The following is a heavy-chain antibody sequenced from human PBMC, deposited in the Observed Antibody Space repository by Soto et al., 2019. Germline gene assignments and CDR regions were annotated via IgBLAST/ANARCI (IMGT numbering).Heavy chain of an antibody. Sequence: QVQLVQSGAEVKKPGASVKVSCKASGYTFTSYYMHWVRQAPGQGLEWRGIINPSGGSTSYAQKFQGRVTMTRDTSTSTVYRELSSLRSEDTAVYYCARKTGYSSSWYGFDYWGQGTLVTVSS. CDR1: GYTFTSYY. CDR2: INPSGGST. D-gene: IGHD6-13*01. V-gene: IGHV1-46*01. CDR3: ARKTGYSSSWYGFDY. J-gene: IGHJ4*02.